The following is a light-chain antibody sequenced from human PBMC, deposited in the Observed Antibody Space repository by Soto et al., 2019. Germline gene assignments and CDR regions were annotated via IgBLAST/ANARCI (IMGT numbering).Light chain of an antibody. CDR3: AAGDDSLSGWV. CDR2: SNN. Sequence: QSVLTQPPSTSGTPGQRVTIFCSGSSSNIGSNYVYWYQQLPGTAPKLLIYSNNQRPSGVPDRFSGSKSGTSVSLAIGGLRSEDEADYYCAAGDDSLSGWVFGGGTKVTVL. V-gene: IGLV1-47*02. CDR1: SSNIGSNY. J-gene: IGLJ3*02.